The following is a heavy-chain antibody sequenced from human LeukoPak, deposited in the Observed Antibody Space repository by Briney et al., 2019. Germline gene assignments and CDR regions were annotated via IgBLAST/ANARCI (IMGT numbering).Heavy chain of an antibody. J-gene: IGHJ4*02. CDR3: ARRRTSTIFPFDY. CDR2: INHSGST. D-gene: IGHD3-3*01. Sequence: SETPSLTCAVYGGSFSGYYWSWIRQPPGKGLEWIGEINHSGSTNYNPSLKSRVTISVDTSKNQFSLKLSSVTAADTAVYYCARRRTSTIFPFDYWGQGTLVTVSS. CDR1: GGSFSGYY. V-gene: IGHV4-34*01.